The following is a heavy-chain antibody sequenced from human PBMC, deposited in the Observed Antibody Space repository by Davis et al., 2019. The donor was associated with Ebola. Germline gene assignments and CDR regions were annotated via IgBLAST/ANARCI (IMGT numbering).Heavy chain of an antibody. CDR1: GYTFTGYY. D-gene: IGHD3-22*01. Sequence: ASVKVSCKASGYTFTGYYMHWVRQAPGQGLEWMGWINPNSGGTNYAQKFQGWVTMTRDTSISTAYMELSSLRSDDTAVYYCARQGADYDSSGYFQLNWFDPWGQGTLVTVSS. CDR2: INPNSGGT. CDR3: ARQGADYDSSGYFQLNWFDP. J-gene: IGHJ5*02. V-gene: IGHV1-2*04.